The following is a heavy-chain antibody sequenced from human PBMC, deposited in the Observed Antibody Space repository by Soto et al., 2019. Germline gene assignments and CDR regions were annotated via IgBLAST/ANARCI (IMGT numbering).Heavy chain of an antibody. CDR2: ILYRGST. J-gene: IGHJ5*02. Sequence: PSETLSLTCNVSGDSISNYYWNWIRQSPGKGLEWIGSILYRGSTSYEPSLKSRVTMSLDTSKNQVFLTLTSVTAADTAVYYCARKFSGLYSGFGPWGQGILVTVSS. D-gene: IGHD5-12*01. CDR3: ARKFSGLYSGFGP. CDR1: GDSISNYY. V-gene: IGHV4-59*01.